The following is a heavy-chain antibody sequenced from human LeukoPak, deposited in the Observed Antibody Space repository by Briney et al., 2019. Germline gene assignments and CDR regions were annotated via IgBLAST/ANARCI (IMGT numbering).Heavy chain of an antibody. J-gene: IGHJ3*02. Sequence: PGGSLRLSCAASGFTFSSYAMHWVRQAPGKGLEWVAVISYDGSNKYYVDSVKGRFTISRDNARDSLHLQMNSLRVEDTAVYYCARDRRWLPYDAFDIWGQGTMVTVSS. V-gene: IGHV3-30-3*01. CDR3: ARDRRWLPYDAFDI. CDR1: GFTFSSYA. CDR2: ISYDGSNK. D-gene: IGHD4-23*01.